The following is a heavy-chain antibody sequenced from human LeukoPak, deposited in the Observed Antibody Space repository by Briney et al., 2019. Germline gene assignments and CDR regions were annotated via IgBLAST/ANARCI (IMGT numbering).Heavy chain of an antibody. D-gene: IGHD1-26*01. CDR1: GFTFSSYA. CDR3: ARRRYSGSYPFQH. Sequence: GRSLRLSCAASGFTFSSYAMHWVRQAPGKGLEWVAVISYDGSNKYYADSVKGRFTISRDNSKNTLHLQMNSLRAEDTAVYYCARRRYSGSYPFQHWGQGTLVTVSS. CDR2: ISYDGSNK. J-gene: IGHJ1*01. V-gene: IGHV3-30-3*01.